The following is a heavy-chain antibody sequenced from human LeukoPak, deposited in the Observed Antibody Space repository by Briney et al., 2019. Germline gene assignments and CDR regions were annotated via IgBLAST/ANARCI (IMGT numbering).Heavy chain of an antibody. CDR1: GYTFTSYG. J-gene: IGHJ4*02. V-gene: IGHV1-18*01. CDR2: ISAYNGNT. CDR3: ARAGGSIAARPVDY. D-gene: IGHD6-6*01. Sequence: ASVKVSCKASGYTFTSYGIRWVRQAPGQGHEWMGWISAYNGNTNYAQKLQGRVTMTTDTSTSTAYMELRSLRSDDTAVYYCARAGGSIAARPVDYWGQGTLVTVSS.